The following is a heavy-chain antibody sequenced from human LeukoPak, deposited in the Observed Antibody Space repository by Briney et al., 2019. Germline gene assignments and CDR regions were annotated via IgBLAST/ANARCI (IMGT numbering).Heavy chain of an antibody. V-gene: IGHV4-4*08. CDR1: GGPIRSYY. D-gene: IGHD1-26*01. J-gene: IGHJ4*02. CDR3: ARLRWYSGSYYFDY. CDR2: IYYGGSTSGST. Sequence: SETLSLTCSVSGGPIRSYYWSWLRQPPGKGLEGKGLEWIGYIYYGGSTSGSTNYNPSLKSRVTISVDTSKNQFSLKLSSVTASDTAVYYCARLRWYSGSYYFDYWGQGALVTVSS.